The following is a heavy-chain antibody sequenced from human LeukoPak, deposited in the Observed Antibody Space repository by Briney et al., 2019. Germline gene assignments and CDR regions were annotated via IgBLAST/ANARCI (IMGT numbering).Heavy chain of an antibody. CDR3: ARDAHGPGSLIDY. D-gene: IGHD1-14*01. CDR2: GSSDGSTT. Sequence: PGGALRLSCAASGFTFSTYWMQWVRQAPGKGLEWGSRGSSDGSTTTYADSVKGRFTISRDNGKNTLYLQMNSLRAEDTAVYYCARDAHGPGSLIDYWGQGTLVTVSS. V-gene: IGHV3-74*01. J-gene: IGHJ4*02. CDR1: GFTFSTYW.